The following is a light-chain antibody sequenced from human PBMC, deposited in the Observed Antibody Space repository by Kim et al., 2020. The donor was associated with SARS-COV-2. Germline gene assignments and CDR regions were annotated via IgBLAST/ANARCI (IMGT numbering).Light chain of an antibody. V-gene: IGLV3-21*04. Sequence: ARITCGENNIGSKSVHWYQQKPGQAPVLLIFHNHRARPSGLSDRLSGSNSGSTATLTIGGVEAGDEGDYFCQVWDGSSDHAVVFGGGTQLTVL. CDR1: NIGSKS. J-gene: IGLJ2*01. CDR3: QVWDGSSDHAVV. CDR2: NHR.